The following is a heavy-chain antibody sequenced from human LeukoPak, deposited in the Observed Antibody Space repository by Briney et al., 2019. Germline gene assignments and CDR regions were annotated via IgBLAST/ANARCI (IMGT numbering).Heavy chain of an antibody. CDR1: GGTFSSYA. D-gene: IGHD2-2*01. J-gene: IGHJ3*02. CDR3: ARVPYCSSTSCPRAFDI. Sequence: ASVKVSCKASGGTFSSYAISWVRQAPGQGLEWMGGIIPIFGTANYAQKFQGRVTITADESTSTAYMELSSLRSEDTAVYYCARVPYCSSTSCPRAFDIWGQGTMVTVSS. CDR2: IIPIFGTA. V-gene: IGHV1-69*01.